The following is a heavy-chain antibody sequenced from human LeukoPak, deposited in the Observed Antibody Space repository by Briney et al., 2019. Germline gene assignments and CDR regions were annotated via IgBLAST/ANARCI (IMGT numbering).Heavy chain of an antibody. D-gene: IGHD1-7*01. CDR1: GGSISSSSYY. V-gene: IGHV4-39*01. CDR3: ARPLTGTTGYYFDY. Sequence: SETLSLTCTVSGGSISSSSYYWGWIRQPPGKGLEWIGSIYYSGSTYYNPSLKSRVTISVDTSKNQFSLKLSSVTAADTAVYYCARPLTGTTGYYFDYWGQGTLVTVSS. J-gene: IGHJ4*02. CDR2: IYYSGST.